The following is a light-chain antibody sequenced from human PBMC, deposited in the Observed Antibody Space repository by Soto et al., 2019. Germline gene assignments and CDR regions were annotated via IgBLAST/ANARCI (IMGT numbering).Light chain of an antibody. CDR1: KLGDKY. Sequence: ELTQPPSVSVSPGQTATITCSGDKLGDKYACWYQQKPGQSPVLVIYQDTKRPSGIPERFSGSNSGNTATLTISGTQAMDEADYYCQAWDSSSVVFGGGTKLTVL. CDR3: QAWDSSSVV. CDR2: QDT. V-gene: IGLV3-1*01. J-gene: IGLJ2*01.